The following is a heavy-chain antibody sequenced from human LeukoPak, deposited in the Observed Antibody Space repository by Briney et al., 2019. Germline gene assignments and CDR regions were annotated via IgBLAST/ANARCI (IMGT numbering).Heavy chain of an antibody. D-gene: IGHD6-13*01. CDR1: GGSISSSSYY. J-gene: IGHJ4*02. CDR3: ARVTGYMTEDYLDY. V-gene: IGHV4-39*07. CDR2: IYYTGST. Sequence: SETLSLTCTVSGGSISSSSYYWGWIRQPPGKGLEWIGSIYYTGSTNYNPSLKSRVTISVDTSKNQFSLRLSSVTAADTAVYYCARVTGYMTEDYLDYWGQGTLITVSS.